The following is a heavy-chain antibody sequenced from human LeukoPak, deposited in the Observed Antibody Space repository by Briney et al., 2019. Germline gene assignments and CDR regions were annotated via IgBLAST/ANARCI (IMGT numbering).Heavy chain of an antibody. Sequence: GGSLRLSCAASGFTVSSNYMSWVRQAPGKGLEWVSVIYSGSSTYYADSVKGRFTISRDNSKNTLYLQMNSLRAEDTAVYYCARTPNGVYRSWGQGTLVTVSS. V-gene: IGHV3-66*01. CDR1: GFTVSSNY. J-gene: IGHJ5*02. D-gene: IGHD3-10*01. CDR3: ARTPNGVYRS. CDR2: IYSGSST.